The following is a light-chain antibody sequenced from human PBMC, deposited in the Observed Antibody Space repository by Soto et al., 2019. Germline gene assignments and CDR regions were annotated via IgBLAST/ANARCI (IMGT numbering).Light chain of an antibody. V-gene: IGLV2-14*01. CDR1: SSDIGGYNY. CDR2: DVR. Sequence: QSALTQPASVSGSPGQSITISCTGTSSDIGGYNYVSWYQQHPRKAPKLMIYDVRSRPSGVSDRFSASKSGNTASLTITGLQAEDEADYYCSSYTSGNTVMFGGGTKLTVL. J-gene: IGLJ3*02. CDR3: SSYTSGNTVM.